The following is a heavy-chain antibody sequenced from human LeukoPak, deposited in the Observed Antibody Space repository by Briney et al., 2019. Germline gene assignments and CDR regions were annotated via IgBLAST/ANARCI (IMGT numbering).Heavy chain of an antibody. J-gene: IGHJ4*02. Sequence: ASVKVSCKASGYTFTSNFMHWVRQAPGQGLEWMGWISAYNGNTNYAQKLQGRVTMTTDTSTSTAYMELRSLRSDDTALYYCARYPVDYWGQGTLVTVSS. CDR3: ARYPVDY. CDR2: ISAYNGNT. V-gene: IGHV1-18*04. CDR1: GYTFTSNF.